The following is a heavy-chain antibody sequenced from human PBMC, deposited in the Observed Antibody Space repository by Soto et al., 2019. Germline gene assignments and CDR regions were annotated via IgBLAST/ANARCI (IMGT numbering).Heavy chain of an antibody. CDR3: AREDCSGGSCYDAFDI. CDR1: GFTFSSYA. V-gene: IGHV3-30-3*01. CDR2: ISYDGSNK. D-gene: IGHD2-15*01. J-gene: IGHJ3*02. Sequence: GGSLRLSCAASGFTFSSYAMHWVRQAPGKGLERVAVISYDGSNKYYADSVKGRFTISRDNSKNTLYLQMNSLRAEDTAVYYCAREDCSGGSCYDAFDIWGQGTMVTVSS.